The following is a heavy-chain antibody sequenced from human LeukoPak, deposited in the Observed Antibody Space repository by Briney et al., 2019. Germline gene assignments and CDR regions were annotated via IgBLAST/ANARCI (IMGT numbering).Heavy chain of an antibody. CDR1: GGTFSSYA. Sequence: SVKVSCKASGGTFSSYAISWVRQAPGQGLEWMGGIIPIFGTANYAQKFQGRVTMTTDTSTSTAYMELRSLRSDDTAVYYCARTENIVVVGDYWGQGTLVTVSS. J-gene: IGHJ4*02. CDR3: ARTENIVVVGDY. D-gene: IGHD2-21*01. V-gene: IGHV1-69*05. CDR2: IIPIFGTA.